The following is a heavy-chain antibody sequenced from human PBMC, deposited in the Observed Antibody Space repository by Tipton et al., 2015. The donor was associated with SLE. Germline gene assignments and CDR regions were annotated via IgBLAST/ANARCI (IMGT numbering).Heavy chain of an antibody. D-gene: IGHD4-17*01. V-gene: IGHV4-59*12. CDR2: VYFDGST. CDR1: ADSFTHYH. Sequence: TLSLTCTVAADSFTHYHWSWIRQPPGKGLEWIGYVYFDGSTNYNPSLKSRVTMSLDTSKNQFSLTLRSVTAADTAVYFCARGTYGEIYFQHWGQGTLVTVSS. CDR3: ARGTYGEIYFQH. J-gene: IGHJ1*01.